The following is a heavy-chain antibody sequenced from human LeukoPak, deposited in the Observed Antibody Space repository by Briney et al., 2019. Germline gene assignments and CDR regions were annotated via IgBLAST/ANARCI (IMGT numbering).Heavy chain of an antibody. CDR1: GGSISSGGYS. J-gene: IGHJ4*02. D-gene: IGHD3-22*01. Sequence: SETLSLTCAVSGGSISSGGYSWSWIRQPPGKGLEWIGYISQVGTTYYNPSLKSRVTILVDRSKNQFSLNLSSVTAADTAMYYCARVGYDSKVYYFDYWGQGTLVTVSS. CDR2: ISQVGTT. CDR3: ARVGYDSKVYYFDY. V-gene: IGHV4-30-2*01.